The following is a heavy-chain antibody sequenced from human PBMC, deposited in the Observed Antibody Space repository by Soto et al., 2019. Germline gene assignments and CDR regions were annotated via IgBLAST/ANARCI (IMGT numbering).Heavy chain of an antibody. CDR1: GFTFSGSA. J-gene: IGHJ3*02. CDR2: IRSKANSYAT. CDR3: TRHPIVATKFPHRDDAFDI. Sequence: GGSLRLSCAASGFTFSGSAMHWVRQASGKGLEWVGRIRSKANSYATAYAASVKGRFTISRDDPKNTAYLQMNSLKTEDTAVYYFTRHPIVATKFPHRDDAFDIWGQGTMVTVSS. V-gene: IGHV3-73*01. D-gene: IGHD5-12*01.